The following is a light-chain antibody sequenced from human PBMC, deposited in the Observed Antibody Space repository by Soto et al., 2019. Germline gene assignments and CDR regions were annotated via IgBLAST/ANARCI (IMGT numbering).Light chain of an antibody. Sequence: EIVLTQSPGTLSLSPGERATLSCRASQSVSSAYLAWYQQIPGQAPRLLIYGASSRATGIPDRFSGSRSGTEFTLNISGLEPEDFAVYYCQQSGSSFYTFGQGTKLEIK. V-gene: IGKV3-20*01. CDR1: QSVSSAY. CDR3: QQSGSSFYT. CDR2: GAS. J-gene: IGKJ2*01.